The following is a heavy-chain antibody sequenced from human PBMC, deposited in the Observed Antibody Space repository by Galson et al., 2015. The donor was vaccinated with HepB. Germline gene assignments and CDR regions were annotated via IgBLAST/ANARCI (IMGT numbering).Heavy chain of an antibody. CDR1: GLTFSSYA. CDR2: ISGSGGST. D-gene: IGHD3-22*01. Sequence: SLRLSCAASGLTFSSYAMSWVRQAPGKGLEWVSAISGSGGSTYYADSVKGRFTISRDNSKNTLYLQMNSLRAEDTAVYYCAKSGRLSMIVVVINQFDYWGQGTLVTVSS. CDR3: AKSGRLSMIVVVINQFDY. V-gene: IGHV3-23*01. J-gene: IGHJ4*02.